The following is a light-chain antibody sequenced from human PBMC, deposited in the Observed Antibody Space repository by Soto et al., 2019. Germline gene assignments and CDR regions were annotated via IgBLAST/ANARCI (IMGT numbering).Light chain of an antibody. V-gene: IGLV1-51*01. CDR2: DTN. Sequence: QSVLTQPPSVSAAPGQRVTISCSGGAYDIGISYVSWYQHFPGAAPKLVIYDTNKRPSGIPDRFSGSKSGTSATLGITGLQTGDEADYYCATWDSGLSKLLFGGGTKLTVL. J-gene: IGLJ2*01. CDR1: AYDIGISY. CDR3: ATWDSGLSKLL.